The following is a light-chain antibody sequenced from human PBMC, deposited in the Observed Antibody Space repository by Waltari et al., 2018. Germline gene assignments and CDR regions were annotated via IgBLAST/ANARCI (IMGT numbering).Light chain of an antibody. Sequence: DIVMTQSPDSLAVSLGERATINCKSSQSVLYSSNNKNYLAWYHQKPGQPPKLLIYWASTRESGVPDRVSGSGSGTDFTLTISSLQAEDVAVYYCQQYYSTPTFGQGTKLEIK. CDR1: QSVLYSSNNKNY. V-gene: IGKV4-1*01. CDR2: WAS. J-gene: IGKJ2*01. CDR3: QQYYSTPT.